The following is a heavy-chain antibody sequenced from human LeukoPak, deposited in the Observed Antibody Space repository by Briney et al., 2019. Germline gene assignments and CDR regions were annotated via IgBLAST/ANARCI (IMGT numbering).Heavy chain of an antibody. CDR3: ARDLAARGYFDY. D-gene: IGHD6-6*01. Sequence: GRSLRLSCAASGFTFSSYGMHWVRQAPGKGLEWVAFIRYDGSNKYYADSVKGRFTISRDNSKNTLYLQMNSLRAEDTAVYYCARDLAARGYFDYWGQGTLVTVSS. J-gene: IGHJ4*02. V-gene: IGHV3-30*02. CDR2: IRYDGSNK. CDR1: GFTFSSYG.